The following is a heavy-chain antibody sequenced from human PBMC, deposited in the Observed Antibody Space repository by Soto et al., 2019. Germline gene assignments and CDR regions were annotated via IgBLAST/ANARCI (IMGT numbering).Heavy chain of an antibody. J-gene: IGHJ4*02. V-gene: IGHV1-69*01. D-gene: IGHD3-22*01. CDR2: IIPIFGTA. CDR1: GGTFSSYA. CDR3: ARDMYYYDSSGYSSLDY. Sequence: QVQLVQSGAEVKKPRSSVKVSCKASGGTFSSYAISWVRQAPGQGLEWMGGIIPIFGTANYAQKFQGRVTITADESTSTAYMELSSLRSEDTAVYYCARDMYYYDSSGYSSLDYWGQGTLVTVSS.